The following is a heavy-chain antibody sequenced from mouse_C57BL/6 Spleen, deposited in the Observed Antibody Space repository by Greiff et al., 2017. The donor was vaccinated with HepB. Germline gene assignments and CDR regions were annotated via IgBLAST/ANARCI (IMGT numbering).Heavy chain of an antibody. CDR1: GYAFSSYW. Sequence: QVHVKQSGAELVKPGASVKISCKASGYAFSSYWMNWVKQRPGKGLEWIGQIYPGDGDTNYNGKFKGKATLTADKSSSTAYMQLSSLTSEDSAVYFCARSGYYGSSRDFDYWGQGTTLTVSS. V-gene: IGHV1-80*01. D-gene: IGHD1-1*01. CDR2: IYPGDGDT. CDR3: ARSGYYGSSRDFDY. J-gene: IGHJ2*01.